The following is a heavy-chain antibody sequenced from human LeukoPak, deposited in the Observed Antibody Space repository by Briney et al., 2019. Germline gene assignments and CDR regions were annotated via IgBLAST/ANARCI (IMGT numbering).Heavy chain of an antibody. CDR1: GYSFTSYW. V-gene: IGHV5-51*01. CDR2: IYPGDSDT. CDR3: ARVPSTVSHTVDY. D-gene: IGHD4-17*01. J-gene: IGHJ4*02. Sequence: GESLKISCKGSGYSFTSYWIGWVRQMPGKGLEWMGIIYPGDSDTRYSPSFQGQVTISADKSNRTAYLQWSSLKASDTAMYYCARVPSTVSHTVDYWGQGTLVTVSS.